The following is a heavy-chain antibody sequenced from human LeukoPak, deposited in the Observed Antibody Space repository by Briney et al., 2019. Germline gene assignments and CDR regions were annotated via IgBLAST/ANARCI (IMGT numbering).Heavy chain of an antibody. Sequence: SGTLSLTCTVSGGSISSGGYYWSWIRQHPGKGLEWIGYIYYSGSTYYNPSLKSRVTISVDTSKNQFSLKLSSVTAADTAVYYCARIHGDYLFFDYWGQGTLVTVSS. D-gene: IGHD4-17*01. CDR2: IYYSGST. J-gene: IGHJ4*02. CDR3: ARIHGDYLFFDY. CDR1: GGSISSGGYY. V-gene: IGHV4-31*03.